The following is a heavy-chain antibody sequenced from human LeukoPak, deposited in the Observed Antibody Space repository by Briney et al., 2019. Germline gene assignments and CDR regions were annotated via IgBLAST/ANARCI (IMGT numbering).Heavy chain of an antibody. V-gene: IGHV3-23*01. D-gene: IGHD3-22*01. CDR1: RFTFDDYA. CDR2: MRACGGAA. J-gene: IGHJ4*02. CDR3: ANSPPTMVVVGITYFGY. Sequence: GGSLRLSCAVSRFTFDDYAMGRVPESPGQGVECFSGMRACGGAAYYADSVKGRVTISRDNSRNTPCLLINSLRCADTAGLSIANSPPTMVVVGITYFGYWGQGTLVAVSS.